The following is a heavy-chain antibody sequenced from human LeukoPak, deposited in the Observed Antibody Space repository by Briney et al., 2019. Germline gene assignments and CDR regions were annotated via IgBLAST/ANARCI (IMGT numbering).Heavy chain of an antibody. D-gene: IGHD5-12*01. Sequence: GGSLRLSCAASGFTFSDYYMSWIRQAPGKGLEWISYISSSGSTLYYADSVKGRFTISRDDAKNSLYLQMNSLRGDDTAVYYCAGERGGYGFYWGQGTLVTVSS. V-gene: IGHV3-11*04. CDR3: AGERGGYGFY. J-gene: IGHJ4*02. CDR2: ISSSGSTL. CDR1: GFTFSDYY.